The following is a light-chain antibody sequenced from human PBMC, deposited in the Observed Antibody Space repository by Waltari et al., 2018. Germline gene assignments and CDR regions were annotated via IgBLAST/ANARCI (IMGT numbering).Light chain of an antibody. CDR2: EAS. Sequence: QCALTQPASVSGSPGQSITLPFTGTRSDVGSSNLVSWYQHHPGKAPKPMIYEASKRPSGVSNRFSGSKSGNTASLTISGLQAEDEADYYCSSYAGNCNLVVFGGGTKLTVL. CDR3: SSYAGNCNLVV. V-gene: IGLV2-23*01. CDR1: RSDVGSSNL. J-gene: IGLJ2*01.